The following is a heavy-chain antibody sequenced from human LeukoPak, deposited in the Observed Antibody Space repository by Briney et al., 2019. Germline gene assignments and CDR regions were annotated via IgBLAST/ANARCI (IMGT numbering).Heavy chain of an antibody. CDR1: GYTFTSYG. V-gene: IGHV1-18*01. Sequence: ASVKVSCKASGYTFTSYGISWVRQAPGQGLEWMGWISAYNGNTNYAQKLQGRVTMTTDTSTSTAYMELRSLRSDDTAVYYCARGIRGQWLPTPPYYFDYWGQGTLVTVSS. CDR2: ISAYNGNT. D-gene: IGHD6-19*01. CDR3: ARGIRGQWLPTPPYYFDY. J-gene: IGHJ4*02.